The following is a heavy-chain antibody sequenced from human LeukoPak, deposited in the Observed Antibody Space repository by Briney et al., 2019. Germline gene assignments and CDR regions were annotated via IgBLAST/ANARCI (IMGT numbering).Heavy chain of an antibody. V-gene: IGHV4-31*03. Sequence: SETLSLTCTVSGGSISSGGYHWSWIRQHPGKGLEWIGYIYYSGSTYYNPSLKSRVTISVDTSKNQFSPKLSSVTAADTAVYYCARGDTMVRGASRPDAFDIWGQGTMVTVSS. CDR3: ARGDTMVRGASRPDAFDI. CDR1: GGSISSGGYH. J-gene: IGHJ3*02. D-gene: IGHD3-10*01. CDR2: IYYSGST.